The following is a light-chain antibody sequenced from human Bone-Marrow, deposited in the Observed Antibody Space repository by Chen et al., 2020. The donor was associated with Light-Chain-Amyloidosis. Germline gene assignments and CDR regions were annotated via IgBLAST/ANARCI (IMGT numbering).Light chain of an antibody. CDR1: NIGSTS. J-gene: IGLJ3*02. Sequence: SYVLTQPSSVSGAPGQTAPIACGGNNIGSTSVHWYQQTPGQAPLLVGYDDSDRPSGIPERLSGSNSGNTATLTISRVEAGDEADYYCQVWDRSSDRPVFGGGTKLTVL. CDR3: QVWDRSSDRPV. V-gene: IGLV3-21*02. CDR2: DDS.